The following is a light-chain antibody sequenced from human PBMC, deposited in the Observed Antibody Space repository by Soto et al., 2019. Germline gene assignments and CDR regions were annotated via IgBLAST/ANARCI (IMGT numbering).Light chain of an antibody. CDR2: DAS. CDR1: QSVSSY. CDR3: QQRST. V-gene: IGKV3-11*01. J-gene: IGKJ4*01. Sequence: EIVLTQSPATLSLSPGERATLSCRASQSVSSYLAWYQQKPGQAPRLLIYDASNRAPGIPARFSGSGSGTDFTLTISSLEPEDFAVYYCQQRSTFGGGTKVEIK.